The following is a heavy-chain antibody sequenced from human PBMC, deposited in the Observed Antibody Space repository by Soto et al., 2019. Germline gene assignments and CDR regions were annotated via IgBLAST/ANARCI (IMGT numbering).Heavy chain of an antibody. CDR1: GGSVSSGSYY. CDR3: ARVSRIVGVVAAPQGAFDI. CDR2: IYYSGST. J-gene: IGHJ3*02. V-gene: IGHV4-61*01. Sequence: PSETLSLTCTVSGGSVSSGSYYWSWIRQPPGKGLEWIGYIYYSGSTNYKPSLKSRVTISVDTSKNQFSLKLSSVTAGDRAVYYCARVSRIVGVVAAPQGAFDIGGKGKRVT. D-gene: IGHD2-15*01.